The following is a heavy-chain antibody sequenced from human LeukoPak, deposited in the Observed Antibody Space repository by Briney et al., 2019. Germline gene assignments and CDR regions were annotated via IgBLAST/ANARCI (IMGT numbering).Heavy chain of an antibody. CDR2: ISGSGGST. V-gene: IGHV3-23*01. J-gene: IGHJ4*02. Sequence: GGSLRLSCAASGFTFSSYAMSWVRQAPGKGLEWVSAISGSGGSTYYADSVKGRFTISRDNSKNTLYLQMNSLRAEDTAVYYCATSTIFGVVIGWGQGTLVTVSS. CDR1: GFTFSSYA. CDR3: ATSTIFGVVIG. D-gene: IGHD3-3*01.